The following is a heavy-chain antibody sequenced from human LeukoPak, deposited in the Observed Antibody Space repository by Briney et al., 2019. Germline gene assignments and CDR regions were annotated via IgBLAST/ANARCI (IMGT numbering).Heavy chain of an antibody. J-gene: IGHJ4*02. Sequence: GGSLRLSCAASGFSFDDYAMHWVRQAPGKGLEWVSLVSGDDGSTYYGDSVKGRFTISRDNSKNSLYLQMNSLRSEDSAMYYCAGGMRQWPPGDYWGQGTLVTVSS. D-gene: IGHD2-8*01. CDR2: VSGDDGST. V-gene: IGHV3-43*02. CDR1: GFSFDDYA. CDR3: AGGMRQWPPGDY.